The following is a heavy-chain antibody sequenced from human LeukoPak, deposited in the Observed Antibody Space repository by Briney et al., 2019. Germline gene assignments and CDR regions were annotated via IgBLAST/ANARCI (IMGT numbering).Heavy chain of an antibody. CDR1: GFTFNTWW. D-gene: IGHD4-17*01. CDR2: ISSSGSTI. V-gene: IGHV3-48*04. J-gene: IGHJ3*02. CDR3: ARDTDTATTIDDAFDI. Sequence: PGGSLRLSCEASGFTFNTWWMGWVRQAPGKGLEWVSYISSSGSTIYYADSVKGRFTISRDNAKNSLYLQMNSLRAEDTAVYYCARDTDTATTIDDAFDIWGQGTMVTVSS.